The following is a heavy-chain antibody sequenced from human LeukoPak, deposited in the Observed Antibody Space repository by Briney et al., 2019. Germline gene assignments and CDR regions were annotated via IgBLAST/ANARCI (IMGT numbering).Heavy chain of an antibody. Sequence: GGSLRLSCAASGFTFSSYWMSWVRQAPGKGLEWVANTKQDGSEKYYVDSVGGRFTSSRDNAKNSLYLQMNSLRAEDTAVYYCARGAYNGVRGYYGMDVWGQGTTVTVSS. CDR1: GFTFSSYW. J-gene: IGHJ6*02. CDR2: TKQDGSEK. V-gene: IGHV3-7*01. D-gene: IGHD1-1*01. CDR3: ARGAYNGVRGYYGMDV.